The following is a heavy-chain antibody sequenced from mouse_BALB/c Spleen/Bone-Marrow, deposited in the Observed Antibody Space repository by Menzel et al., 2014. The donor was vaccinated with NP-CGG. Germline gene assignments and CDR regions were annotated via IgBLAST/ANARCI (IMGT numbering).Heavy chain of an antibody. CDR2: IYPGGGYT. J-gene: IGHJ2*01. V-gene: IGHV1-63*02. Sequence: VQVVESGAELVRPGTSVKISCKASGYTFTNYWLGWVKQRPGHGLEWIGDIYPGGGYTNYNEEFKGKATLTADTSSSTAYMQLSSLTSEDSAVYFCARRGTGVDYWGQGTTLTVSS. D-gene: IGHD4-1*01. CDR1: GYTFTNYW. CDR3: ARRGTGVDY.